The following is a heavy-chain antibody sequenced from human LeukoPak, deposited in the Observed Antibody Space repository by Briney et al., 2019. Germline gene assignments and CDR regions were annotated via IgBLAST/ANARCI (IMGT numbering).Heavy chain of an antibody. CDR3: ARGEWGRPHQY. CDR2: LHDSGST. J-gene: IGHJ4*02. V-gene: IGHV4-59*12. Sequence: SETLSLTCTVSGGSISSYYWSWIRQPPGKGLEWLGFLHDSGSTTYNPSLKSRVTISGDTSKNQVSLKLSSVTAADTAVYYCARGEWGRPHQYWGQGTLVTVSS. D-gene: IGHD3-3*01. CDR1: GGSISSYY.